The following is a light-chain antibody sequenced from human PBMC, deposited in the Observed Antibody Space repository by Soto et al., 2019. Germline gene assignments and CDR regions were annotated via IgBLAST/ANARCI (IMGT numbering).Light chain of an antibody. CDR1: SSDIGHYDY. J-gene: IGLJ1*01. CDR2: HVT. Sequence: QSVLTQPASVSGSPGQPITISCTGTSSDIGHYDYVSWYQQHPGKAPKLMIYHVTYRPSGVSNRYSGSKSGNSASLTISGLQADDVAYYYCCSLTTGHTDVFGSGTKVTVL. V-gene: IGLV2-14*03. CDR3: CSLTTGHTDV.